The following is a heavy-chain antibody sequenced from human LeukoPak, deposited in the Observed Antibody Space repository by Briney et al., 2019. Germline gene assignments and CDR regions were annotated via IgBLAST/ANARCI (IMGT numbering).Heavy chain of an antibody. D-gene: IGHD2-15*01. J-gene: IGHJ4*02. CDR3: ARVSCDMSCSSFDR. CDR2: IYYSGIT. CDR1: GGSISGGDYY. V-gene: IGHV4-30-4*08. Sequence: PSQTLSLTGIVSGGSISGGDYYSSDDYSWSWIRQPPGKGLGGIGYIYYSGITSYNPSLKSRVTLSVDTSKNQFSLKLSSVTAADTAVYYCARVSCDMSCSSFDRWGQGTLVTVSS.